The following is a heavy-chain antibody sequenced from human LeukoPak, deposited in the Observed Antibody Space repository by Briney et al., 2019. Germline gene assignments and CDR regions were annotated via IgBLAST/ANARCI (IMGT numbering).Heavy chain of an antibody. CDR2: INWNGGST. J-gene: IGHJ4*02. CDR1: GFTFDDYG. CDR3: ARVSGLGSYYDSSGYPDY. D-gene: IGHD3-22*01. V-gene: IGHV3-20*04. Sequence: GGSLRLSCAASGFTFDDYGMSWVRQAPGKGLEWVSGINWNGGSTGYADSVKGRFTISRDNAKNSLCLQMNSLRAEDTALYYCARVSGLGSYYDSSGYPDYWGQGTLVTVSS.